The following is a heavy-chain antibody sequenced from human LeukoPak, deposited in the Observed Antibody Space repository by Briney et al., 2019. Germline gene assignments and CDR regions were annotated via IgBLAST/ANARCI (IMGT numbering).Heavy chain of an antibody. J-gene: IGHJ4*02. Sequence: QTGGSLRLSCAASGFTFNNYVMSWVRQAPGKGLEWVSGIDYSGGNTNYADSVLGRFTVSRDNSKNTLYLQMNSLRAEDTAVYYCARPYSSGWLPIGYWGQGTLVTVSS. CDR1: GFTFNNYV. V-gene: IGHV3-23*01. CDR2: IDYSGGNT. CDR3: ARPYSSGWLPIGY. D-gene: IGHD6-19*01.